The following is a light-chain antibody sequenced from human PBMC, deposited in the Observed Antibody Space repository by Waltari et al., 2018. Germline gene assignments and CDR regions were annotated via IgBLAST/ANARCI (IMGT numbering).Light chain of an antibody. CDR3: QQYDNGLLT. J-gene: IGKJ4*01. CDR1: QSVRSN. V-gene: IGKV3-15*01. Sequence: EIVMTQSPATLSVSPGETATLSCRASQSVRSNLAWYQQTPGQAPSLLIHGASTRATGVPARFSGIGSGTEFTLTISSLQSEDFAVYYCQQYDNGLLTFGGGTKVEI. CDR2: GAS.